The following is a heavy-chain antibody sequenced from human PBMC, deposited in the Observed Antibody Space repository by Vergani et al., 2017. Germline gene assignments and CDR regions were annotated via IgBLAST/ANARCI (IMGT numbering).Heavy chain of an antibody. Sequence: QVQLVQSGAEVKKPGSSVKVSCKASGGILSNYGITWVRQAPGQGLEWMGRTIPTIGTAKYAQKFQGRVTISADESTSTAYLELSSLRSDDTAVYYCARANPRYSSSSRAILRDWGQGTLVTVSS. D-gene: IGHD6-6*01. J-gene: IGHJ4*02. CDR3: ARANPRYSSSSRAILRD. V-gene: IGHV1-69*11. CDR2: TIPTIGTA. CDR1: GGILSNYG.